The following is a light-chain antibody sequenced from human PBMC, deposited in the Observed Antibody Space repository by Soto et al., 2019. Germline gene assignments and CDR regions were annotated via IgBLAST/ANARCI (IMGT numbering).Light chain of an antibody. CDR3: QQYYSIPFT. V-gene: IGKV4-1*01. CDR1: QSVLYNSNNKNH. Sequence: DFVMTQAPDSLAVSLGERATINCKSSQSVLYNSNNKNHLGWFQQKPGQPPKLLIYGASFRPSGVPDRFSGSWSGTDFTLTISSLQAEDVAVYYCQQYYSIPFTFGQGTKLEI. J-gene: IGKJ2*01. CDR2: GAS.